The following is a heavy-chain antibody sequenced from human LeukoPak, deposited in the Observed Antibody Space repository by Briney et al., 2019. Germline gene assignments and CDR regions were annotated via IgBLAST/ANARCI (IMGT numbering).Heavy chain of an antibody. V-gene: IGHV3-48*03. CDR2: ISSSGSTI. D-gene: IGHD3-10*01. CDR1: GFTFSSYE. CDR3: ARDRYSTLGDMVRGAFDS. Sequence: GGSLRLSCAASGFTFSSYEMNWVRQAPGKGLEWVSYISSSGSTIYYADSVEGRFTISRDNAKNSLYLQMNSLRAEDTAVYYCARDRYSTLGDMVRGAFDSWGQGTLVTVSS. J-gene: IGHJ5*01.